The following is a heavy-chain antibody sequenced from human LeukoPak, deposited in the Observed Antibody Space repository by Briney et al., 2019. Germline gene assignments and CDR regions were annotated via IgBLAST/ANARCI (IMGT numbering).Heavy chain of an antibody. V-gene: IGHV3-21*01. Sequence: PGGSLRLSCAASGFTFSSYSMSWVRQAPGKGLEWVSSISSSSSYIYYADSVKGRFTISRDNAKNSLYLQMNSLRAEDTAVYYCARAEDYYDTSAYYHWGQGTLVTVSS. CDR1: GFTFSSYS. CDR3: ARAEDYYDTSAYYH. D-gene: IGHD3-22*01. CDR2: ISSSSSYI. J-gene: IGHJ5*02.